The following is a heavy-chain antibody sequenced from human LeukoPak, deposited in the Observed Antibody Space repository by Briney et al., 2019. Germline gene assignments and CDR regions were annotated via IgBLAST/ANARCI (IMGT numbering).Heavy chain of an antibody. V-gene: IGHV4-30-2*01. J-gene: IGHJ4*02. Sequence: PSQTLSLTCTVSGDSISSGGYYWNWIRQPPGKGLEWIGYIYHSGITNYNPSLKSRVTISIDRSKNQFSLKLSSVTAADTAVYYCARVPLYYYGSGSYSFDYWGQGTLVTVSS. CDR3: ARVPLYYYGSGSYSFDY. D-gene: IGHD3-10*01. CDR2: IYHSGIT. CDR1: GDSISSGGYY.